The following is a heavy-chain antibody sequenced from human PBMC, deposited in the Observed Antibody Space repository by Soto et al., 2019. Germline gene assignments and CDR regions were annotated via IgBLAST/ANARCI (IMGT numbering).Heavy chain of an antibody. CDR1: GFTLSSYA. D-gene: IGHD6-13*01. Sequence: GGSLRLSCAASGFTLSSYAMSWVRQAPGKGLEWVSAISGSVGSTYYADSVKGRFTISRDNSKNTLYLQMNSLRAEDTAVYYCAKEQAGGRYFDYWGQGTLVTVSS. V-gene: IGHV3-23*01. J-gene: IGHJ4*02. CDR3: AKEQAGGRYFDY. CDR2: ISGSVGST.